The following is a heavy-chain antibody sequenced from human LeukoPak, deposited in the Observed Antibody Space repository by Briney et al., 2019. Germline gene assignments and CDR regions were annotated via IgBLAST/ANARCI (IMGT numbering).Heavy chain of an antibody. J-gene: IGHJ4*02. CDR2: IIPIFGTA. Sequence: SVKVCCKASGGTFSSYAISWVRQAPGQRLEWMGGIIPIFGTANYAQKFQGRVTITADESTSTVYMELSSLRSEDTAVYYCARASTRSYLVNFDYWGQGTLVTVSS. CDR1: GGTFSSYA. D-gene: IGHD5-18*01. CDR3: ARASTRSYLVNFDY. V-gene: IGHV1-69*01.